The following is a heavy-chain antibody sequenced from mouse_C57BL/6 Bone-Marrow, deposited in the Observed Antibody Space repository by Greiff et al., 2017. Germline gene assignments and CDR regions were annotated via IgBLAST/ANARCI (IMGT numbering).Heavy chain of an antibody. V-gene: IGHV1-4*01. Sequence: QVQLQQSGAELARPGASVKMSCKASGYTFTSYTMHWVKQRPGQGLEWIGYINPSSGYTKYNQKVKDKDTLTADKSSSTAYMKLSSLTSEDSAVYYCAYYGSKGYWGQGTTLTVSS. J-gene: IGHJ2*01. D-gene: IGHD1-1*01. CDR1: GYTFTSYT. CDR2: INPSSGYT. CDR3: AYYGSKGY.